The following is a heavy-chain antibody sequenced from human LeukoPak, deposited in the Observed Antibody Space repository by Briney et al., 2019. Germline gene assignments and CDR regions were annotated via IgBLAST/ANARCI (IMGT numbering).Heavy chain of an antibody. D-gene: IGHD3-3*01. CDR1: GYTFTFYY. V-gene: IGHV1-46*01. CDR3: ARRGGGYYHFDY. J-gene: IGHJ4*02. CDR2: IKPSGGST. Sequence: ASVTVSFKSTGYTFTFYYMHWVRQAPAQGLEWMGIIKPSGGSTSYAQKFQGRVTMTRDTSTSTVYMELSSLTSDGPGVYYCARRGGGYYHFDYWGQGTLVTVSS.